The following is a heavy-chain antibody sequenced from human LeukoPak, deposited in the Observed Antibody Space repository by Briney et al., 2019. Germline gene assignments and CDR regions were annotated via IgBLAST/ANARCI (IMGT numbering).Heavy chain of an antibody. CDR3: ARGPSIHYYDSSGHYYFDY. Sequence: SVKVSCKASGGTFSSYAISWVRQAPGQGLEWMGRIIPILGIANYAQKFQGRVTITADKSTSTAYMELSSLRSEDTAVYYCARGPSIHYYDSSGHYYFDYWGQGTLVTVSS. CDR1: GGTFSSYA. CDR2: IIPILGIA. V-gene: IGHV1-69*04. J-gene: IGHJ4*02. D-gene: IGHD3-22*01.